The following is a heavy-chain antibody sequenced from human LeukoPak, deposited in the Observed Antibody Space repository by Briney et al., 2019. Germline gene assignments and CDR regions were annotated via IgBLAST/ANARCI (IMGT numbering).Heavy chain of an antibody. V-gene: IGHV3-53*01. CDR2: ISSDIST. D-gene: IGHD5-18*01. J-gene: IGHJ4*02. Sequence: GGSLRLSCVASGFTVSSNYMSWVRQAPGKGLEWVSLISSDISTYYADSVKGRFIISRDNSKNTLYLQMNSLRAEDTAVYYCARLLHTAMALFDYWGQGTLVTVSS. CDR3: ARLLHTAMALFDY. CDR1: GFTVSSNY.